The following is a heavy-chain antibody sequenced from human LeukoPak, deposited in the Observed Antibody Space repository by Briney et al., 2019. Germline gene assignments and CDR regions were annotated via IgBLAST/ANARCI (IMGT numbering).Heavy chain of an antibody. Sequence: SETLSLTCTVSGGSIISGTYYWGWIRQPPGKGLEWIGSVYYSGSTNYNPSLKGRVTISVDTSKSQFSLQLSSVTAADTAVYYCARSDGYSLAFDIWGQGTMVTVSS. CDR1: GGSIISGTYY. CDR3: ARSDGYSLAFDI. J-gene: IGHJ3*02. V-gene: IGHV4-39*01. D-gene: IGHD5-24*01. CDR2: VYYSGST.